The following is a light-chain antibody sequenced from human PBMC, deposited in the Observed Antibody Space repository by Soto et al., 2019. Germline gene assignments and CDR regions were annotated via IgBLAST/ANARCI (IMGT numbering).Light chain of an antibody. J-gene: IGKJ1*01. V-gene: IGKV1-5*03. CDR3: QQYNNYGSWT. Sequence: DIQMTQSPSTLSASVGDRVTITCRASQSISAWLAWYQQKPGKAPKLLTYKASSLESGVPSRFSGSGSGTDFTLTISSLQPDDFATYYCQQYNNYGSWTFGQGTKVEIK. CDR1: QSISAW. CDR2: KAS.